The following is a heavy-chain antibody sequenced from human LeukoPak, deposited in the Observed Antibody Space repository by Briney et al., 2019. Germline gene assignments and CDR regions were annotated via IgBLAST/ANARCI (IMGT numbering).Heavy chain of an antibody. J-gene: IGHJ3*02. CDR1: GGSISSHY. Sequence: PSETLSLTCTVSGGSISSHYWSWIRQPPGKGLEWIGYIYYSGSTNYNPSLKSRVTISVDTSKNQFSLKLSSVTAADTAVYYCARDPTDYDSSGYYWNAFDIWGQGTMDTVSS. CDR2: IYYSGST. D-gene: IGHD3-22*01. CDR3: ARDPTDYDSSGYYWNAFDI. V-gene: IGHV4-59*11.